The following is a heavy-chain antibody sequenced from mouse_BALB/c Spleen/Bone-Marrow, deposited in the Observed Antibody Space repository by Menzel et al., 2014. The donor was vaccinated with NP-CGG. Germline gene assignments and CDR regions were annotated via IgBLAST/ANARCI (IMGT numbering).Heavy chain of an antibody. J-gene: IGHJ4*01. Sequence: VKLMESGAELARPGASVKMSCRAPGYTFTTYTMHWVKQRPGQGLEWIGYINPSSGYTYYNQKFKDKATLTADKSSSAAYLQLSSLTSEDSAVYYCARVYGNYDAMDYWGQGTSVTVSS. V-gene: IGHV1-4*01. D-gene: IGHD2-1*01. CDR1: GYTFTTYT. CDR3: ARVYGNYDAMDY. CDR2: INPSSGYT.